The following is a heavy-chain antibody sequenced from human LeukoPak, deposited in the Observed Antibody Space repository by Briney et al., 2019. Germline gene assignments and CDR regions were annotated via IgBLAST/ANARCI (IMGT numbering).Heavy chain of an antibody. CDR1: GFTFSTYW. J-gene: IGHJ4*02. Sequence: GGSLILSCAASGFTFSTYWMTWVRQAPGKGPEWVANIKEDGSATYYVDSVKGRFTISRDNAKKSLYLQMNSLRAEDTAVYYCARPEVGAPYWGQGTLVTVSS. V-gene: IGHV3-7*05. CDR3: ARPEVGAPY. D-gene: IGHD1-26*01. CDR2: IKEDGSAT.